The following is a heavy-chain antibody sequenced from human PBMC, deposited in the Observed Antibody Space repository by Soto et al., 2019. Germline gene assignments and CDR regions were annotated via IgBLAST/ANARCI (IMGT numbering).Heavy chain of an antibody. J-gene: IGHJ6*02. CDR2: IYYSGST. CDR3: ARVSGIYYYGMDV. D-gene: IGHD3-10*01. CDR1: GGSISSYY. Sequence: TSETLSLTCTVSGGSISSYYWSWIRQPPGKGLEWIGYIYYSGSTNYNPSLKSRVTISVDTSKNQFSLKLSSVTAADTAVYYCARVSGIYYYGMDVWGQGTTVTVSS. V-gene: IGHV4-59*12.